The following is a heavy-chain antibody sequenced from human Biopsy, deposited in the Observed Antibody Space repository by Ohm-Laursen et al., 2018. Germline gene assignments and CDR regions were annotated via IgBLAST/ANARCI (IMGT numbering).Heavy chain of an antibody. V-gene: IGHV3-23*01. CDR3: ALAAAQTVTHFDY. D-gene: IGHD4-17*01. J-gene: IGHJ4*02. CDR1: VFTFTSYA. CDR2: ISGNSDII. Sequence: GSLRLSCASSVFTFTSYAMSWIRQAPRKGLEWVSTISGNSDIIYDTDPVKGRFTISRDNSKNTLYLQMNSLRADDTAVYYCALAAAQTVTHFDYWGQGTLVTVSS.